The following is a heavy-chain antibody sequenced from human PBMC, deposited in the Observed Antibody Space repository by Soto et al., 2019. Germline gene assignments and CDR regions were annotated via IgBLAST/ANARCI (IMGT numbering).Heavy chain of an antibody. Sequence: GGSLRLSCAPSGFTFNTYNMNWVRQAPGKGLEWVSYISDSSSTIHYADSVKGRFTISRDNAKNSLYLQMNSLRAEDAAVYYCARDDFPYYDDSSGYHFDYWGQGALVTGSS. V-gene: IGHV3-48*01. CDR2: ISDSSSTI. D-gene: IGHD3-22*01. J-gene: IGHJ4*02. CDR3: ARDDFPYYDDSSGYHFDY. CDR1: GFTFNTYN.